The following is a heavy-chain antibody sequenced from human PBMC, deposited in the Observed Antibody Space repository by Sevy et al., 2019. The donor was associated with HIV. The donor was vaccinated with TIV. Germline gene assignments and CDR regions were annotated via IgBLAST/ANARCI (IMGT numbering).Heavy chain of an antibody. CDR2: ISAYNGNT. J-gene: IGHJ4*02. Sequence: ASVKVSCKASGYTFTSYGISWVRQAPGQGLEWMGWISAYNGNTNYAQKLQGRVTMTTDTSTSTAYMELRSLRSDDTAVYYCARVPLGYNWNPTYYFDYWGQGTLFTVSS. CDR1: GYTFTSYG. V-gene: IGHV1-18*01. CDR3: ARVPLGYNWNPTYYFDY. D-gene: IGHD1-20*01.